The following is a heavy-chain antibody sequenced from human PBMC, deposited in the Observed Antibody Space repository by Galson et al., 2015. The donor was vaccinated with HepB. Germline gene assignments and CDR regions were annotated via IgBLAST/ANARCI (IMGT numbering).Heavy chain of an antibody. J-gene: IGHJ3*01. D-gene: IGHD2-15*01. Sequence: SLRLSCAGSGLTFSSYWMSWVRQAPGKGLEWVAVISSDGSIKHYADSVKGRFTISRDNSKNTLYLEMNSLRAEDAAVYYCARDYGSYSGGGWYSVAFDFWGRGTMVTVSS. V-gene: IGHV3-30-3*01. CDR1: GLTFSSYW. CDR2: ISSDGSIK. CDR3: ARDYGSYSGGGWYSVAFDF.